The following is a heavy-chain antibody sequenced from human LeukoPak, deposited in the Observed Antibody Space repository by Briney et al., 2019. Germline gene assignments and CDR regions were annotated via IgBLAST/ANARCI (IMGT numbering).Heavy chain of an antibody. CDR1: GVTVSSHY. J-gene: IGHJ4*02. Sequence: PGGSLRLSCAASGVTVSSHYMNWVRRAPGKGLEWLSVIFGIDGTSYADSVKGRFTISRDNSKNTLYLQMNSLRPEDTAVYYCAKDFEAYCRGDCSSYFDYWGQGNLVTVSS. CDR2: IFGIDGT. V-gene: IGHV3-66*03. CDR3: AKDFEAYCRGDCSSYFDY. D-gene: IGHD2-21*02.